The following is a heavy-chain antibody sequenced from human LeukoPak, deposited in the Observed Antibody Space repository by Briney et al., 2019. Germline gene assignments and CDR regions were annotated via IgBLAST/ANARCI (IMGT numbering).Heavy chain of an antibody. CDR2: IIPIFGTA. CDR1: GGTFSSYA. J-gene: IGHJ6*03. V-gene: IGHV1-69*05. Sequence: SVKVFCKASGGTFSSYAISWVRQAPGQGLEWMGGIIPIFGTANYAQKFQGRVTITTDESTSTAYMELSSLRSEDTAVYYCATSRRDDYYYYYYMDVWGKGTTVTVSS. CDR3: ATSRRDDYYYYYYMDV.